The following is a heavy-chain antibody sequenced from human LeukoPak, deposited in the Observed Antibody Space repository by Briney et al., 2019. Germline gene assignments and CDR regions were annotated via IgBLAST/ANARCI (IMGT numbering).Heavy chain of an antibody. CDR1: GGTFSSYA. CDR2: IIPIFGTA. D-gene: IGHD2-2*01. J-gene: IGHJ4*02. CDR3: ARIHLGYCSSTSCEHNFDY. Sequence: GASVKVSCKVSGGTFSSYAISWVRQAPGQGLEWMGGIIPIFGTANYAQKFQGRVTITADESTSTAYMELSSLRSEDTAVYYCARIHLGYCSSTSCEHNFDYWGQGTLVTVSS. V-gene: IGHV1-69*13.